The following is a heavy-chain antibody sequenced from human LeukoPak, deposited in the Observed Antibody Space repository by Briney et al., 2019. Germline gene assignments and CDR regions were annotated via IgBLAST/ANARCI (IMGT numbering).Heavy chain of an antibody. V-gene: IGHV1-2*02. CDR3: ARGIAVAGPGAWGDY. Sequence: ASVKVSCKASGYTFTGYYMHWVRQAPGQGLEWMGWINPNSGGTNYAQKFQGRVTMTRDTSISTAYMELSRLRSDDTAVYYCARGIAVAGPGAWGDYWGQGTLVTVSS. D-gene: IGHD6-19*01. CDR1: GYTFTGYY. J-gene: IGHJ4*02. CDR2: INPNSGGT.